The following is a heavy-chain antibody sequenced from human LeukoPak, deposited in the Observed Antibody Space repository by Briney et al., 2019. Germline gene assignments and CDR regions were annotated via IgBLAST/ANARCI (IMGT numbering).Heavy chain of an antibody. CDR3: ARAFRIAASGSWFDP. Sequence: SENLSLTCPVSGGSVSSAMHYWGWIRQPPGKGLEWIGSVFYRGSSYYNPSLKSRVSVSLDTSKNLFSLKLSSVTAADTAVYYYARAFRIAASGSWFDPWGQGTLVTVSS. CDR2: VFYRGSS. D-gene: IGHD6-13*01. V-gene: IGHV4-39*07. CDR1: GGSVSSAMHY. J-gene: IGHJ5*02.